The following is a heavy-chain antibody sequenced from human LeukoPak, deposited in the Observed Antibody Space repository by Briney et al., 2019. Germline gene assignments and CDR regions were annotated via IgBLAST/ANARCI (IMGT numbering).Heavy chain of an antibody. D-gene: IGHD1-26*01. CDR3: AKSDSGSYYQSYFDY. CDR2: ISGSGGST. J-gene: IGHJ4*02. Sequence: GGSLRPSCAASGFTFSSYAMSWVRQAPGKGLEWVSAISGSGGSTYYADSVKGRFTISRDNSKNTLYLQMNSLRAEDTAVYYCAKSDSGSYYQSYFDYWGQGTLVTVSS. CDR1: GFTFSSYA. V-gene: IGHV3-23*01.